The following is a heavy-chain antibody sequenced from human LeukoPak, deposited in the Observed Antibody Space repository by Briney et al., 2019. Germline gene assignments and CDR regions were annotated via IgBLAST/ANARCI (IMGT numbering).Heavy chain of an antibody. Sequence: GGSLRLSCAASGFTFSNYWVHWVRQAPGKGLMWVARISDVGTRTDYADSVRGRFTITRDNAMNTIDLQMNSLTAEDTAVYYCVRSMSGRNDFWGQGTVVSVAS. D-gene: IGHD3-3*01. CDR1: GFTFSNYW. CDR2: ISDVGTRT. CDR3: VRSMSGRNDF. J-gene: IGHJ4*02. V-gene: IGHV3-74*01.